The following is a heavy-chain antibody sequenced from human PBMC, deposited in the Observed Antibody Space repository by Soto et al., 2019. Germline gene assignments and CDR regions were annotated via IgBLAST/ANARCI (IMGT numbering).Heavy chain of an antibody. V-gene: IGHV4-30-2*01. J-gene: IGHJ5*02. D-gene: IGHD6-13*01. CDR1: GGSITSGRSS. CDR2: IYHSGST. Sequence: QLQLQESGSGLVKPSQTLSLTCSVSGGSITSGRSSWNWIRQPPGQGLEWIAYIYHSGSTYYNPSLKSRVTIAVDRSKNQFSLKLNSVTAADTAIYYCVRESAASGPNGFETWGPGTLVTVSS. CDR3: VRESAASGPNGFET.